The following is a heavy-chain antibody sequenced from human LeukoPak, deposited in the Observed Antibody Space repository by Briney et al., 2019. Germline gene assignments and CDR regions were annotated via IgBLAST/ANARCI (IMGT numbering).Heavy chain of an antibody. D-gene: IGHD4-17*01. J-gene: IGHJ3*02. Sequence: KPSETLSLTCTVSGGSINNYYWSWIRQPPGKGLEWIGYIYYSGTTNYNPSLKSRVTISVDTSKNQFSLRLSSVTAADTAVYYCARDSSYGDYDDAFDIWGQGTMVTVSS. V-gene: IGHV4-59*01. CDR2: IYYSGTT. CDR1: GGSINNYY. CDR3: ARDSSYGDYDDAFDI.